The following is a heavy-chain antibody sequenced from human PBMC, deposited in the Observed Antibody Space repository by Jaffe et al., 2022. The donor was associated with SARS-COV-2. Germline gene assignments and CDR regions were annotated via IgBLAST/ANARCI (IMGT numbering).Heavy chain of an antibody. CDR1: GFTFSSYG. Sequence: QVQLVESGGGVVQPGRSLRLSCAASGFTFSSYGMHWVRQAPGKGLEWVAVISYDGSNKYYADSVKGRFTISRDNSKNTLYLQMNSLRAEDTAVYYCAKDHGGPPKGDYYYYYGMDVWGQGTTVTVSS. J-gene: IGHJ6*02. CDR2: ISYDGSNK. D-gene: IGHD2-15*01. V-gene: IGHV3-30*18. CDR3: AKDHGGPPKGDYYYYYGMDV.